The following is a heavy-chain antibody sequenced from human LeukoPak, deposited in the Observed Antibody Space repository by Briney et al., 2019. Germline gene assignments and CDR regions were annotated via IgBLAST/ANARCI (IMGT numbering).Heavy chain of an antibody. D-gene: IGHD6-13*01. J-gene: IGHJ4*02. CDR2: INQDGSEK. CDR1: GFTFSSYW. V-gene: IGHV3-7*01. CDR3: ATGDVSSWEYF. Sequence: PGGSLRLSCAASGFTFSSYWMTWVRQAPGKGLEWVANINQDGSEKNYVDSVKGRFAISRDNAKNSLYLQMNSLRAEDTALYYCATGDVSSWEYFWGQGTLVTVSS.